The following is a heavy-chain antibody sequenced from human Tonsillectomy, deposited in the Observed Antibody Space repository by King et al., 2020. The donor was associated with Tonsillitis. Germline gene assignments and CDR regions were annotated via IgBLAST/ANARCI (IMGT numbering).Heavy chain of an antibody. CDR2: ITCSGVTT. D-gene: IGHD3-9*01. Sequence: VQLVESGGGLVQPGGSLRLSCATSGFTFSSYAITWVRQAPGEGPEWVSGITCSGVTTYYADSVKGRFTSSRENSKNTVYLEMNNLRAADTAVYYCAKFLFEWLLPDDAFDIWGQGTLVTVSS. V-gene: IGHV3-23*04. CDR3: AKFLFEWLLPDDAFDI. J-gene: IGHJ3*02. CDR1: GFTFSSYA.